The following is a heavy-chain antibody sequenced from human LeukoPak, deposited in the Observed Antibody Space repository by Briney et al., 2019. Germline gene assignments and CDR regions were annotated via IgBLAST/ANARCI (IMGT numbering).Heavy chain of an antibody. CDR3: ARYSSSLHFDY. Sequence: GGSLRLSCVASGFTFSSYWMNWVRQAPGKGLEWVAKIKQDGSEKYYVDSVKGRFTISRDNAKNSLYLQMNSLRAEDTALYYCARYSSSLHFDYWGQGTLVTVSS. V-gene: IGHV3-7*01. J-gene: IGHJ4*02. CDR1: GFTFSSYW. D-gene: IGHD6-6*01. CDR2: IKQDGSEK.